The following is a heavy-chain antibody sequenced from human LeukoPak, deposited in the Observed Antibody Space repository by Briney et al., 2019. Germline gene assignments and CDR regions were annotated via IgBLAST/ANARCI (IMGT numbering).Heavy chain of an antibody. CDR2: IYTSGST. Sequence: SETLSLTCTVSGGSISSYYWSWIRQPPGKGLEWIGYIYTSGSTNYNPSLKSRVTISVDTSKNQFSLKLSSVTAADTAVYYCARGGYGDHYYGMDVWGQGTTVTVSS. D-gene: IGHD4-17*01. V-gene: IGHV4-4*09. CDR1: GGSISSYY. J-gene: IGHJ6*02. CDR3: ARGGYGDHYYGMDV.